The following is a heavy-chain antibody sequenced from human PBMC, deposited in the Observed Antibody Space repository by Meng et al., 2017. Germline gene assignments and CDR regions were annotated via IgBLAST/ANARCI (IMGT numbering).Heavy chain of an antibody. J-gene: IGHJ4*02. Sequence: QVYRVVPGRGRVGHSGTPSRLSTVACGFIFSGNYYWSWRREPRERGVEVVGNFYDSGSTTYTPSLKTRFTISVDTSKNQFSLKLTSVTAADTAVYFCARDVGGDYETLFDYWGQGTLVTVSS. CDR3: ARDVGGDYETLFDY. CDR2: FYDSGST. CDR1: CGFIFSGNYY. D-gene: IGHD4-17*01. V-gene: IGHV4-61*01.